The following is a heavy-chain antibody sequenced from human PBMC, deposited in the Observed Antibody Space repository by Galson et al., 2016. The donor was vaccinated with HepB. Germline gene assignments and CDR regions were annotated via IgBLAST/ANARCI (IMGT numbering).Heavy chain of an antibody. Sequence: SLRLSCAASGLSVSDAYMNWVRQAPGKGLEWVSVLYAGGETYYADSLRGRFTISRDNSKNILYLQMNSLRVEDTAVYYCARDPSLRNGMNVWAKGPLSPSP. V-gene: IGHV3-66*01. CDR1: GLSVSDAY. J-gene: IGHJ6*02. CDR2: LYAGGET. CDR3: ARDPSLRNGMNV.